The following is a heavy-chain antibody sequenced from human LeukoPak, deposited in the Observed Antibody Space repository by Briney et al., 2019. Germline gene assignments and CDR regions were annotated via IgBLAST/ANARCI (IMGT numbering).Heavy chain of an antibody. J-gene: IGHJ4*02. D-gene: IGHD6-6*01. CDR2: ISSSSSTI. CDR3: ARGLSGYASSLGY. CDR1: GFTFSSYS. Sequence: GGSLRLSCAASGFTFSSYSMNWVRQAPGKGLEWVSYISSSSSTIYYADSVKGRFTISRDNAKNTLYLQMNSLRAEDTAVYYCARGLSGYASSLGYWGQGTLVTVSA. V-gene: IGHV3-48*04.